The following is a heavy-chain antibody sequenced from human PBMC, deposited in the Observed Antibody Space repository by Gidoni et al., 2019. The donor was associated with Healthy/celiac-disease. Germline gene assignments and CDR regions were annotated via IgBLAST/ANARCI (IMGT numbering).Heavy chain of an antibody. J-gene: IGHJ6*02. CDR2: INPSGGST. CDR3: ARAGGYDSSGYADYYYGMDV. V-gene: IGHV1-46*01. CDR1: GYTFTSYY. Sequence: PGASVKVSCKASGYTFTSYYMHWVRQAPGQGLEWMGIINPSGGSTSYAQKFQGRVTMTRDTSTSTVYMELSSLRSEDTAVYYCARAGGYDSSGYADYYYGMDVWGQGTTVTVS. D-gene: IGHD3-22*01.